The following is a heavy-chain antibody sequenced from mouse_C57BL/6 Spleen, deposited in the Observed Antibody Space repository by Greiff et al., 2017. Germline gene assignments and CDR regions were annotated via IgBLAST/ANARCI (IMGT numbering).Heavy chain of an antibody. CDR3: AREDSITTVVPY. V-gene: IGHV3-6*01. J-gene: IGHJ2*01. CDR1: GYSITSGYY. D-gene: IGHD1-1*01. Sequence: DVQLQESGPGLVKPSQSLSLTCSVTGYSITSGYYWNWIRQFPGNKLEWMGYISYDGSNNSNPSLKNRISITRDTSKNQFFLKLNSVTTEDTATYYCAREDSITTVVPYWGQGTTLTVSS. CDR2: ISYDGSN.